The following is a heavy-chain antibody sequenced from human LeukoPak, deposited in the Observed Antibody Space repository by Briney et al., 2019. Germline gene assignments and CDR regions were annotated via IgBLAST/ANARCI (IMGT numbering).Heavy chain of an antibody. J-gene: IGHJ6*02. CDR1: GGSISSGGYS. D-gene: IGHD5-24*01. V-gene: IGHV4-31*03. CDR3: ARVATHYYFGMDV. CDR2: IYYSGST. Sequence: SQTLSLTCTVSGGSISSGGYSWSWIRQHPGKGLEWIGPIYYSGSTYYNPSLKSRPTILLDTSKKQFSLELTSVTAADTAVYHCARVATHYYFGMDVWGHGTTVTVSS.